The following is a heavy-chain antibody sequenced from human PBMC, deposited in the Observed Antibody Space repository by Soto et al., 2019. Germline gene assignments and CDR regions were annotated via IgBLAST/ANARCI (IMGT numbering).Heavy chain of an antibody. CDR1: GFTFSSYA. D-gene: IGHD3-16*01. J-gene: IGHJ4*02. CDR2: ISYDGGNK. CDR3: ASDLEGGYFDY. Sequence: QVQLVESGGGVVQPGRSLRLSCAASGFTFSSYAMHWVRQAPGKGLEWVAVISYDGGNKYYADSVKGRFTISRDNSKNTLYLQMNSLRAEDTAVYYCASDLEGGYFDYWGQGTLVTVSS. V-gene: IGHV3-30-3*01.